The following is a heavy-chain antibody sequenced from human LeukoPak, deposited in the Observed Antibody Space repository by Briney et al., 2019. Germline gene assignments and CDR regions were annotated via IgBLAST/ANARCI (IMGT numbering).Heavy chain of an antibody. CDR3: AKDRGPYLGIDNNWFDR. V-gene: IGHV3-23*01. J-gene: IGHJ5*02. CDR1: GFTFNLYG. D-gene: IGHD1-26*01. CDR2: ISCYGANT. Sequence: PGGSLRLSCAASGFTFNLYGMSWVRQAPGKGLEWVAGISCYGANTYYADSVKGQFTISRDNSKNTVFLQMNSLTVEDTAVYHCAKDRGPYLGIDNNWFDRWGPGVLV.